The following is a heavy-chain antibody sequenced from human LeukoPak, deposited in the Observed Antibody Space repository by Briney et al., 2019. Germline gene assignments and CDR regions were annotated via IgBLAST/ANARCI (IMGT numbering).Heavy chain of an antibody. D-gene: IGHD1-14*01. CDR1: GYNFNDFG. Sequence: ASVKVSCKASGYNFNDFGVTWVRQAPGRGLEWMGWISALTGDTNYAQKFQGRLTMTTDTSTDTAYMEMRSLRSDDTAVYYCAREATGRAFDPWGQGTLVIVSS. V-gene: IGHV1-18*01. CDR2: ISALTGDT. CDR3: AREATGRAFDP. J-gene: IGHJ5*02.